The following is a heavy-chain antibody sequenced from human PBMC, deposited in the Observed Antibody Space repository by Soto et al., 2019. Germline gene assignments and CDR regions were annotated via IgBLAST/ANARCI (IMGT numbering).Heavy chain of an antibody. J-gene: IGHJ4*02. CDR3: ARHETLHGDHDY. V-gene: IGHV4-59*08. D-gene: IGHD4-17*01. CDR2: IYYSVST. CDR1: GGSISSYY. Sequence: SETLSLTCTVSGGSISSYYWSWIRQPPGKGLEWIGHIYYSVSTNYNPSLKSRVTISVDTSKNQFSLKLSSVTAADTAVCYCARHETLHGDHDYWGQGTLVTSPQ.